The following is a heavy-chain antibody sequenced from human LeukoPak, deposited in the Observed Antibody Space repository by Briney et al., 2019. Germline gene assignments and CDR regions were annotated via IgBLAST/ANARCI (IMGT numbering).Heavy chain of an antibody. J-gene: IGHJ4*02. D-gene: IGHD2-8*01. V-gene: IGHV1-46*01. CDR1: GYTFISYY. CDR2: INPSGGST. CDR3: ARDYCTNGVCYPWTD. Sequence: ASVKVSCKASGYTFISYYMHWVRQAPGQGLEWMGIINPSGGSTSYAQKFQGRVTMTRDTSTSTVYMELSSLRSEDTAVYYCARDYCTNGVCYPWTDWGQGTLVTVSS.